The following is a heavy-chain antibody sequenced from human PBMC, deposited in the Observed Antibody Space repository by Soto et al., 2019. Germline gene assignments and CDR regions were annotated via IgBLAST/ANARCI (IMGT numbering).Heavy chain of an antibody. J-gene: IGHJ3*02. D-gene: IGHD3-22*01. Sequence: QVQLVESGGGVVQPGRSLRLSCAASGFTFSTYGMHWVRQAPGKGLEWVAVISYDGSNKYYADSVKGRFTISRDNSKNTLYLKMNSLRAEDTAVYYCAKATDSSGLGAFDIWGQGKMVTVSS. CDR2: ISYDGSNK. CDR1: GFTFSTYG. V-gene: IGHV3-30*18. CDR3: AKATDSSGLGAFDI.